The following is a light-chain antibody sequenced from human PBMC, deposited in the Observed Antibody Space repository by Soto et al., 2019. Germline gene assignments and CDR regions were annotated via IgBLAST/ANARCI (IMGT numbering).Light chain of an antibody. CDR3: QQRSNWPQT. CDR1: QSVSSSY. V-gene: IGKV3D-20*02. Sequence: EIVLTQSPGTLSLSPGERATLSCRASQSVSSSYLAWYQQKSGQSPRLLIYGASSRATGIPDRFSGSGSGTDFTLTISRLEPEDFAVYYCQQRSNWPQTFGQGTKVEIK. J-gene: IGKJ1*01. CDR2: GAS.